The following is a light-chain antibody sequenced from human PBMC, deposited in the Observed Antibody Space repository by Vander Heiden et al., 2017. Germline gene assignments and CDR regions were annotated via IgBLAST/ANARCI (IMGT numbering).Light chain of an antibody. Sequence: DIVLTQSPGTLSLSPGERATLSCRASQSISSTYLAWYQQKPGQAPKLLIYGASSRATGIPDRFSGSGSGTDFTLTISRLEPDDFAVFYCQQYSDSLRTFGQGTKVEIK. V-gene: IGKV3-20*01. CDR3: QQYSDSLRT. J-gene: IGKJ1*01. CDR2: GAS. CDR1: QSISSTY.